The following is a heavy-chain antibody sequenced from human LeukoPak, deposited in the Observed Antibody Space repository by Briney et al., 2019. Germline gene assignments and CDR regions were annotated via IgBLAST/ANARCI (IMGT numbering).Heavy chain of an antibody. D-gene: IGHD3-10*01. Sequence: VSVTVSCKASGYTFTSYDINWVRQATGQGLEWMGWMNPNSGNTGYAQKFQGRVTMTRNTSISTAYMELSSLRSEDTAVYYCASRSSHYYGSGSYSYYFDYWGQGTLVTVSS. J-gene: IGHJ4*02. CDR3: ASRSSHYYGSGSYSYYFDY. CDR2: MNPNSGNT. V-gene: IGHV1-8*01. CDR1: GYTFTSYD.